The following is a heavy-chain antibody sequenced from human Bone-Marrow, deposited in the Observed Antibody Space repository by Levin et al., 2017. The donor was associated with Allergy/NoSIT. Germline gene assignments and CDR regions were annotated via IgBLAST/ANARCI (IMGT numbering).Heavy chain of an antibody. V-gene: IGHV5-51*01. D-gene: IGHD1-26*01. CDR1: GSSFTNYW. J-gene: IGHJ4*02. Sequence: GGSLRLSCKGSGSSFTNYWIGWVRQMPGKGLEWMGIIYPGDSDARYSPSFQGQVTFSVDKSISTAYLQWGSLKASDTAMYYCVSYSVGATKDYFDYWGQGTLVTVSS. CDR3: VSYSVGATKDYFDY. CDR2: IYPGDSDA.